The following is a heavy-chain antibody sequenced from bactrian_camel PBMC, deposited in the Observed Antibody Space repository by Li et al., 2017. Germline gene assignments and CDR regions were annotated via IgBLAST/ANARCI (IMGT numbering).Heavy chain of an antibody. V-gene: IGHV3-2*01. J-gene: IGHJ4*01. Sequence: VQLVESGGGSVQAGGSLRLSCAASGYTYSSYCMGWFRQAPGKGLEWVSSIYTGGGSTYYADSVKGQFTISRDNAKNTLYLQMNSLKPEDTALYYCAAAFGTRSVGCSYRPTGYPHWGQGTQVTVS. CDR2: IYTGGGST. CDR3: AAAFGTRSVGCSYRPTGYPH. CDR1: GYTYSSYC. D-gene: IGHD2*01.